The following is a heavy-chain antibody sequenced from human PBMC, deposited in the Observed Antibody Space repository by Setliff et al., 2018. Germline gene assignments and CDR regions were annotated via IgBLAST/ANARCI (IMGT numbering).Heavy chain of an antibody. CDR2: INPNSGGT. J-gene: IGHJ6*03. D-gene: IGHD7-27*01. Sequence: ASVKVSCKASGYTFGDYYIHWVRQAPGQGLEWMGRINPNSGGTNYAQKFQGRVTMTRDTSISTAYMELNSLRAEDTAVYYCARELGHYYYYYMDVWGKGTTVTVSS. CDR1: GYTFGDYY. V-gene: IGHV1-2*06. CDR3: ARELGHYYYYYMDV.